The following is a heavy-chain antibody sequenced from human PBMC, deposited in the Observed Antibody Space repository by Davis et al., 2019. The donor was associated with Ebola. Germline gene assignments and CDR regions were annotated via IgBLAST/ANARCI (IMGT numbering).Heavy chain of an antibody. CDR3: ASLPDI. CDR1: GYTFTNYY. J-gene: IGHJ3*02. Sequence: ASVPVSCKASGYTFTNYYMHWVRQAPGQGLEWMGWINTNTGNARYAKGFTGRFVFSLDTSVSTAYLQINSLKTEDTAVYYCASLPDIWGQGTMVTVSS. CDR2: INTNTGNA. V-gene: IGHV7-4-1*02.